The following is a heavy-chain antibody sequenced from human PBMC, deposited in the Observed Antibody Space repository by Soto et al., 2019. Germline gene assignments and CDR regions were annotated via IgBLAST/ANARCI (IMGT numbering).Heavy chain of an antibody. CDR3: ARAHYDILTGYSLNWLDP. D-gene: IGHD3-9*01. J-gene: IGHJ5*02. V-gene: IGHV1-3*01. CDR1: GYTFTNYV. CDR2: INAGNGNT. Sequence: PGKTSCKTSGYTFTNYVIPWARQAPRQSLEWVGWINAGNGNTKYSQKFQGRVTITRDTSASTAYMELSSLRSEDTAVYYCARAHYDILTGYSLNWLDPWGQGTLVTVSS.